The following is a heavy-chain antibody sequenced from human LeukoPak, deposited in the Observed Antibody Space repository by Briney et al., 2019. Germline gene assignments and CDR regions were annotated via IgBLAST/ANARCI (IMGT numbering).Heavy chain of an antibody. CDR2: ISSSGSTI. CDR1: GFTFSDYY. Sequence: PGGSLRLSCAASGFTFSDYYMSWIRQAPGKGLEWVSYISSSGSTIYYADSVKGRFTISRDNAKNSLYLQMNSLRAEDTAVYYCVREYSSGWSENDYWGQGTLVTVSS. J-gene: IGHJ4*02. V-gene: IGHV3-11*04. D-gene: IGHD6-19*01. CDR3: VREYSSGWSENDY.